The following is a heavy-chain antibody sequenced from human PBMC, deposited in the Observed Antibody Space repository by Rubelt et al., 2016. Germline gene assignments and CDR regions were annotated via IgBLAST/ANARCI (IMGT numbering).Heavy chain of an antibody. CDR1: GFTFDDYG. CDR3: ARVHAAIAAAGPELDY. D-gene: IGHD6-13*01. Sequence: EVQLVESGGGLVQPGRSPRLSCAASGFTFDDYGMSWVRQAPGKGLEWVSGINWNGGSTGYADSVKGRFTISGDNAKNSLYLQMSSLRAEDTAVYYCARVHAAIAAAGPELDYWGQGTLVTVSS. V-gene: IGHV3-20*04. J-gene: IGHJ4*02. CDR2: INWNGGST.